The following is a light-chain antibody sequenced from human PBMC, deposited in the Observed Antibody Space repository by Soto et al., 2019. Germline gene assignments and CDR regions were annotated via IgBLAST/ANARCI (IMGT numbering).Light chain of an antibody. CDR3: QQXGSSPQT. V-gene: IGKV3-20*01. Sequence: EIVLTQSPGTLSLSPGXXXXXXXXASXXVSXXXLAWYQQKPGQAPRLLIYGASSRATGIPDRFSGSGSGTDFTLTISRLEPEDFAVXYXQQXGSSPQTFGQGTKVEIK. CDR2: GAS. J-gene: IGKJ1*01. CDR1: XXVSXXX.